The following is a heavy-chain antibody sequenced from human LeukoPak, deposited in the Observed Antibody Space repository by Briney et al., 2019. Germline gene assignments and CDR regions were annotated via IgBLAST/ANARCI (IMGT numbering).Heavy chain of an antibody. CDR3: ATLLWFGELFGWFDP. Sequence: GASVKVSCKVSGYTLTELSMHWVRQAPGKGLEWMGGFDPEDGETIYAQKSQGRVTMTEDTSTDTAYMELSSLRSEDTAVYYCATLLWFGELFGWFDPWGQGTLVTVSS. CDR1: GYTLTELS. V-gene: IGHV1-24*01. D-gene: IGHD3-10*01. CDR2: FDPEDGET. J-gene: IGHJ5*02.